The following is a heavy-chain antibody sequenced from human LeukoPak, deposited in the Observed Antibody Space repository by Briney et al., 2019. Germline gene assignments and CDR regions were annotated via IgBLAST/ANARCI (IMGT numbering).Heavy chain of an antibody. J-gene: IGHJ4*02. D-gene: IGHD6-19*01. V-gene: IGHV4-34*01. Sequence: KPSETLSLTCAVYGGSFSGYYWSWIRQPPGKGLEWIGEINHSGSTNYNPSLKSRVTISVDTSKNQFSLKLSSVTAADTAVYYCARTWYSSGRRPYDYWGQGTLVTVSS. CDR3: ARTWYSSGRRPYDY. CDR2: INHSGST. CDR1: GGSFSGYY.